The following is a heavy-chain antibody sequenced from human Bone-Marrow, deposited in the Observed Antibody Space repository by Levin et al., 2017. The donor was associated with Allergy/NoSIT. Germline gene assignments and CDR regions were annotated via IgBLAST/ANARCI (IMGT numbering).Heavy chain of an antibody. Sequence: GASVKVSCVASGFNFSTYWMSWVRQAPGKGLEWVANMNGDGSVQDYVDSVKGRFTMSRDNAKNSLSLQMNNLRAEDTAMYYCARDPGWGADDYWGQGTLVTVSS. V-gene: IGHV3-7*01. D-gene: IGHD1-26*01. CDR1: GFNFSTYW. J-gene: IGHJ4*02. CDR3: ARDPGWGADDY. CDR2: MNGDGSVQ.